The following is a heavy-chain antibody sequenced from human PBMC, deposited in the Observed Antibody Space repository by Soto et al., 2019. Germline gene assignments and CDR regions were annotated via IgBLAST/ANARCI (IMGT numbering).Heavy chain of an antibody. Sequence: QVQLVQSGAEVREPGASVKVSCKASGYSFTSLDINWVRQTAGQGLEWMGWMEPSTGKTGYAQKFQGRVTMTRDSSINTAYMELSTLTSDGTAFYYGARGVSAGLDYWGQGTLVTVSS. D-gene: IGHD6-19*01. V-gene: IGHV1-8*01. J-gene: IGHJ4*02. CDR1: GYSFTSLD. CDR3: ARGVSAGLDY. CDR2: MEPSTGKT.